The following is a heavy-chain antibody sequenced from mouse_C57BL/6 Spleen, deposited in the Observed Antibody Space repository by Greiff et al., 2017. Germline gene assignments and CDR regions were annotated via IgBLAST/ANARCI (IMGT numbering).Heavy chain of an antibody. J-gene: IGHJ4*01. CDR2: INPNNGGT. CDR1: GYTFTDYN. CDR3: ARIYDYDEVYYALDD. V-gene: IGHV1-18*01. D-gene: IGHD2-4*01. Sequence: EVQLQQSGPELVKPGASVKIPCKASGYTFTDYNMDWVKQSHGKSLEWIGDINPNNGGTIYNQKFKGKATVTVDKSSSTAYMELRSLTSEDTAVYYCARIYDYDEVYYALDDWGKGTSVTVSS.